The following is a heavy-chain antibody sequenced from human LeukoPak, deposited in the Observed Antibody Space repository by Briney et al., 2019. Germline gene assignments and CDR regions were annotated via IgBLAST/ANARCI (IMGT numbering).Heavy chain of an antibody. J-gene: IGHJ4*02. CDR1: GFTFSSYW. V-gene: IGHV3-48*04. D-gene: IGHD1-26*01. CDR3: ARASSWVPLGY. Sequence: PGGSLRLSCAASGFTFSSYWMSWVRQAPGKGLEWVSYIGSSGSTIYYADSVKGRFTISRDNAKNSLYLQMNSLRAEDTAVYYCARASSWVPLGYWGQGTLVTVSS. CDR2: IGSSGSTI.